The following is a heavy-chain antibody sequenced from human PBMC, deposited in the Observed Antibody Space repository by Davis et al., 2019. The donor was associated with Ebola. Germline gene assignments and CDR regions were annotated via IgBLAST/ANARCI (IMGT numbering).Heavy chain of an antibody. D-gene: IGHD3-10*01. CDR1: GYSFTSYW. CDR2: IYPADSDT. Sequence: GGSLRLSCKGSGYSFTSYWIGWVRQMPGQGLEWMGIIYPADSDTKYSPSFQGQVTISADKSISTAYLQWSSLKASDTAMYFCARQGGGNNYGSGDYWGQGTLVTVSS. V-gene: IGHV5-51*01. J-gene: IGHJ4*02. CDR3: ARQGGGNNYGSGDY.